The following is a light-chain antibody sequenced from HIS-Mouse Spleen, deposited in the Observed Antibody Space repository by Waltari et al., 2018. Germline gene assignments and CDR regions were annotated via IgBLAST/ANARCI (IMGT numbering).Light chain of an antibody. Sequence: EIVLTQSPGTLSLSPGERATLSLRASQSVSSSYLAWYQQKPGQAPRLLIYGASSRATGIPDRFSGSGSGTDFTLTISRLEPEDFAVYYCQQYGSSPWTFGQGTKVEIK. CDR2: GAS. V-gene: IGKV3-20*01. CDR3: QQYGSSPWT. CDR1: QSVSSSY. J-gene: IGKJ1*01.